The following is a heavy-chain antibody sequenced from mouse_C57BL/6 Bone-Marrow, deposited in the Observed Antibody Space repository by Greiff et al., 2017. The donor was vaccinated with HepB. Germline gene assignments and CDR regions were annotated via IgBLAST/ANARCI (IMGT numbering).Heavy chain of an antibody. V-gene: IGHV1-9*01. D-gene: IGHD1-1*01. CDR2: ILPGSGST. CDR1: GYTFTGYW. CDR3: GGGSSRYYYAMDY. J-gene: IGHJ4*01. Sequence: QVQLKQSGAELMKPGASVKLSCKATGYTFTGYWIEWVKQRPGHGLEWIGEILPGSGSTNYNEKFKGKATFTADTSSNTAYMQLSSLTTEDSAIYYCGGGSSRYYYAMDYWGQGTSVTVSS.